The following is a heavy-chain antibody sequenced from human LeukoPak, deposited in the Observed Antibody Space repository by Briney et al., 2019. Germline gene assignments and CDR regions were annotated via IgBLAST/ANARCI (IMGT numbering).Heavy chain of an antibody. V-gene: IGHV3-48*03. CDR2: ISSSGSTI. CDR1: GFTLSSYE. D-gene: IGHD2-15*01. J-gene: IGHJ3*02. CDR3: ASPDCSGGSCYPEDDAFDI. Sequence: QPGGSLRLSCAASGFTLSSYEMNWVRQAPGKGLEWVSYISSSGSTIYYADSVKGRFTISRDNAKNSLYLQMNSLRAEDTAVYYCASPDCSGGSCYPEDDAFDIWGQGTMVTVSS.